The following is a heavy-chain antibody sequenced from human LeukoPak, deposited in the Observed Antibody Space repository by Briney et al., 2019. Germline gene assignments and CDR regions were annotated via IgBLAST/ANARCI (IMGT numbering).Heavy chain of an antibody. J-gene: IGHJ4*02. CDR2: IRYDGSNK. D-gene: IGHD4-11*01. CDR1: GFTFSSYG. Sequence: GGSLRLSCAASGFTFSSYGMHWVRQAPGKGLEWVAFIRYDGSNKYYADSVKGRFTISRDNSKNTLYLQMNSLRAEDTAVYYCAKLGGQNVDLVNDYSFYWGQGTLVTVSS. V-gene: IGHV3-30*02. CDR3: AKLGGQNVDLVNDYSFY.